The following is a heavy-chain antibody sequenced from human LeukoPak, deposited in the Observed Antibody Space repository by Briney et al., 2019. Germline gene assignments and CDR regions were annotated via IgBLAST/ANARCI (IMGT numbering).Heavy chain of an antibody. CDR2: ISYDGSNK. Sequence: GGSLRLSCAGSGFTFSDYSMNWVRQAPGKGLEWVAVISYDGSNKYYADSVKGRFTITRDNAKNSLYLQMNSLRAEDTAVYYCAREIGLEYYYDSSGYYTAPGWFDPWGQGTLVTVSS. CDR1: GFTFSDYS. V-gene: IGHV3-30*03. CDR3: AREIGLEYYYDSSGYYTAPGWFDP. D-gene: IGHD3-22*01. J-gene: IGHJ5*02.